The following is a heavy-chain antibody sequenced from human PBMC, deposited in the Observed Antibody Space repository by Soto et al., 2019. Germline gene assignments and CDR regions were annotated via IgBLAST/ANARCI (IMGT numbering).Heavy chain of an antibody. CDR3: ARGPRHSSALDP. D-gene: IGHD6-13*01. V-gene: IGHV1-18*04. CDR2: ISAYNGNT. J-gene: IGHJ5*02. CDR1: GYTFTSYG. Sequence: ASVKVSCKASGYTFTSYGISWVRQSPGQGLEWMGCISAYNGNTNYAQKLQGRVTMTTDTSTSTAYMELRSLRSDDSAVYYCARGPRHSSALDPWGQGTLVTVSS.